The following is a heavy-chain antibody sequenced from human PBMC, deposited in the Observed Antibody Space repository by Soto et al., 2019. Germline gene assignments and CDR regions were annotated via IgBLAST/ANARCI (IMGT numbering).Heavy chain of an antibody. CDR3: ATRRSGSRFDY. J-gene: IGHJ4*02. Sequence: SETLSLTCAVYGGSFSCYYWSWIRQPPGKGLEWIGEINHSGSTNYNPSLKSRVTISVDTSKNQFSLKLSSVTAADTAVYYCATRRSGSRFDYWGQGTLVTVSS. CDR2: INHSGST. V-gene: IGHV4-34*01. CDR1: GGSFSCYY. D-gene: IGHD1-26*01.